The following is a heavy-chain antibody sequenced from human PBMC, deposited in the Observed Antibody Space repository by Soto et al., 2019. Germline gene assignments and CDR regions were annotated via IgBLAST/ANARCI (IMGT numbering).Heavy chain of an antibody. Sequence: QVHMVQSGAEVKKPGASVKVSCKGSGYAFTTYGITWVRQAPGQGLEWMGWISAHNGNTNYAQKLQGGVTVTRDTSTSTAYVEQRSLRSDDTAVYYFARGRYGDYWGQGALVTVSS. CDR2: ISAHNGNT. D-gene: IGHD1-1*01. CDR3: ARGRYGDY. V-gene: IGHV1-18*01. J-gene: IGHJ4*02. CDR1: GYAFTTYG.